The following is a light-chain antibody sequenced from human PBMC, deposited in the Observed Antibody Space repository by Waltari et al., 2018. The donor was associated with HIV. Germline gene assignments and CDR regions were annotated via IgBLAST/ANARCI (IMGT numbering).Light chain of an antibody. CDR1: QSISTY. V-gene: IGKV1-39*01. J-gene: IGKJ1*01. Sequence: DIHMTQSPTSLSASVGETVILSHLASQSISTYLNWYQKKVDKAPKLLIFCSSNLQSGVPSRFSGSGSGTEFTLIIRSLQAEDVASYFCQQSYSVPWTFGQGTKIEVK. CDR3: QQSYSVPWT. CDR2: CSS.